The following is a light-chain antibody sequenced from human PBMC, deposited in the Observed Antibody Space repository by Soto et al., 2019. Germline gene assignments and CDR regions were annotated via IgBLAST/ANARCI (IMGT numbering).Light chain of an antibody. CDR3: QQYYAWPRT. Sequence: EIVMTQSPVTLSVSPGERATLSCRASQSVGGDLAWYQQIPGHAPRLLIYGAVTRATGVAARFSGGVSGTEFTLTVDSLQSEDLAIYYCQQYYAWPRTFGQGTKLEI. V-gene: IGKV3-15*01. CDR1: QSVGGD. J-gene: IGKJ2*01. CDR2: GAV.